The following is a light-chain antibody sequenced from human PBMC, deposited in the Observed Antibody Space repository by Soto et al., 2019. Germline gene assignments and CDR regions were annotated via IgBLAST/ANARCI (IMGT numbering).Light chain of an antibody. Sequence: SALTQPASVSASPGQSITISCTGASSDVGTYHYVSWYQHHPGKPPKLLIHEVTHRPPGVAARFSGSKSGNTASLTISGLQAEDEAVYYCSSYRKSNTLVFGTGTKVTVL. CDR2: EVT. CDR1: SSDVGTYHY. V-gene: IGLV2-14*01. J-gene: IGLJ1*01. CDR3: SSYRKSNTLV.